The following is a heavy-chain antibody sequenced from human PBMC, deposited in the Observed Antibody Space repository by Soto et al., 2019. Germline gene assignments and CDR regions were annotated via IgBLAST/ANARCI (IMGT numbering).Heavy chain of an antibody. V-gene: IGHV1-69*01. CDR3: ARGPPEPGIAVAGTVEYFQH. CDR1: GGTFSSYA. CDR2: IIPIFGTA. J-gene: IGHJ1*01. Sequence: QVQLVQSGAEVKKPGSSVKVSCKASGGTFSSYAISWVRQAPGQGLEWMGWIIPIFGTANYAQKFQGRVTITADESTSTAYMELSSLRSEDTAVYYCARGPPEPGIAVAGTVEYFQHWGQGTLVTVSS. D-gene: IGHD6-19*01.